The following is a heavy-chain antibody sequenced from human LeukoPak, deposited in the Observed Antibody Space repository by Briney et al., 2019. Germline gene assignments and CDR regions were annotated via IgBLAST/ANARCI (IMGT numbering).Heavy chain of an antibody. D-gene: IGHD2/OR15-2a*01. CDR3: AKDVQNLFYYYYYMDV. CDR1: GFTFSSYG. J-gene: IGHJ6*03. Sequence: GGSLRLSCAASGFTFSSYGMHWVRQAPGKGLEWVAFIRYDGSNKYYADSVKGRSTISRDNSKNTLYLQMNSLRAEDTAVYYCAKDVQNLFYYYYYMDVWGKGTTVTVSS. CDR2: IRYDGSNK. V-gene: IGHV3-30*02.